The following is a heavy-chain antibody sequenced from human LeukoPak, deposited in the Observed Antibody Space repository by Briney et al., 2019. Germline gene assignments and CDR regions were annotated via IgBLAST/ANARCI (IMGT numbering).Heavy chain of an antibody. CDR2: INPNSGRA. J-gene: IGHJ4*02. D-gene: IGHD2-21*01. CDR3: ARDRPQTPGVITPTFDY. CDR1: GYTFTNYY. Sequence: ASVKVSCKASGYTFTNYYMHWVRQAPGQGLEWVGWINPNSGRATYAQKFQGRVNMTRDTSISTAYMELSSLRSDDTAVYYCARDRPQTPGVITPTFDYWGQGTLVTVSS. V-gene: IGHV1-2*02.